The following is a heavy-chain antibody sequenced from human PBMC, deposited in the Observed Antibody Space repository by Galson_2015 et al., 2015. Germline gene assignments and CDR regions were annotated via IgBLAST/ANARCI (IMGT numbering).Heavy chain of an antibody. CDR1: GFTFSSYS. CDR3: ATLMGDSSGYYYYFDY. J-gene: IGHJ4*02. V-gene: IGHV3-21*01. CDR2: ISSSSSYI. Sequence: SLRLSCAATGFTFSSYSMNWVRQAPGKGLEWVSSISSSSSYIYYADSVKGRFTISRDNAKNSLYLQMNSLRAEDTAVYYCATLMGDSSGYYYYFDYWGQGTLVTVSS. D-gene: IGHD3-22*01.